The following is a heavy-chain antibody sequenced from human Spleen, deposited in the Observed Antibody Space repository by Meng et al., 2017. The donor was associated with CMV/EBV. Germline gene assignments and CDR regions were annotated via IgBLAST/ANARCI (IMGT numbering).Heavy chain of an antibody. D-gene: IGHD3-10*01. J-gene: IGHJ4*02. Sequence: GESLKISCTASTLTFSTYFMNWVRQAPGKGLEWVSSISSDSSYIKYADSVKGRFTISRDNAKNSLYLQMNSLRAEDTAVYYCAREYGSGEADYWGQGTLVTVSS. CDR1: TLTFSTYF. CDR3: AREYGSGEADY. V-gene: IGHV3-21*01. CDR2: ISSDSSYI.